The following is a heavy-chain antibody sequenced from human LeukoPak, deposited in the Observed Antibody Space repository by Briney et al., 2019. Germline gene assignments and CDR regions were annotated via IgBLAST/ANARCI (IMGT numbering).Heavy chain of an antibody. J-gene: IGHJ6*02. CDR1: GGSISSYY. CDR3: ARHTDYDYYYGMDV. V-gene: IGHV4-59*08. CDR2: IYYSGST. Sequence: ASVTLSLTCTVSGGSISSYYWSWIRQPPGKGLEWIGYIYYSGSTNYNPSLKSRVTISVDTSKNQFSLKLSSVTAADTAVYYCARHTDYDYYYGMDVWGQGTTVTVFS.